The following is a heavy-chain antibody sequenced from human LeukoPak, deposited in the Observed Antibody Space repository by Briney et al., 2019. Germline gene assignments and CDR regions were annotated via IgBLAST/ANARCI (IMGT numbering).Heavy chain of an antibody. CDR3: ASPERSSGYYYEY. Sequence: SVKVSCKASGGTFSSYAISWVRQAPGQGLEWMGGIIPIFGTANYVQKFQGRVTITTDESTSTAYMELSSLRSEDTAVYYCASPERSSGYYYEYWGQGTLVTVSS. J-gene: IGHJ4*02. CDR1: GGTFSSYA. V-gene: IGHV1-69*05. D-gene: IGHD3-22*01. CDR2: IIPIFGTA.